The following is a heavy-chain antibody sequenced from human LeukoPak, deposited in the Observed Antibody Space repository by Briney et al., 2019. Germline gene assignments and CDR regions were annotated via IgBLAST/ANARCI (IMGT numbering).Heavy chain of an antibody. V-gene: IGHV3-53*01. Sequence: GGSLRLSCSASGFTFSSYAMHWVRQAPGKGLEWVSVIYSGGSTYYVDSVKGRFTISRDNSKNTLYLQMNSLRVEDTAVYYCARGGYSYGRPFDHWGQGTLVTVSS. D-gene: IGHD5-18*01. CDR1: GFTFSSYA. CDR2: IYSGGST. CDR3: ARGGYSYGRPFDH. J-gene: IGHJ4*02.